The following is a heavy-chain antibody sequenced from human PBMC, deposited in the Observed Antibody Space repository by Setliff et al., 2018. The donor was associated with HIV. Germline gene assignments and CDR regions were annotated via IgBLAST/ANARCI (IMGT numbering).Heavy chain of an antibody. D-gene: IGHD2-8*02. J-gene: IGHJ4*02. CDR3: AKSLLVAGNDY. Sequence: GGSLRLSCAASGFTFSDCSMNWVRQAPGKGLEWVSAISSGGEIIFYADSVKGRSTISRDNSKNTLYLQMISLRADDTAVYYCAKSLLVAGNDYWGQGTLVTVSS. CDR1: GFTFSDCS. V-gene: IGHV3-23*01. CDR2: ISSGGEII.